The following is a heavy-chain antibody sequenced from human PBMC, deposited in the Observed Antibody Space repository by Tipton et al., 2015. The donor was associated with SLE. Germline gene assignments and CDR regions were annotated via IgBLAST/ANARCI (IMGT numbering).Heavy chain of an antibody. CDR2: IYTRGST. V-gene: IGHV4-61*02. CDR1: GGSISSGSYY. J-gene: IGHJ3*01. CDR3: VRERKYVVRFRELVAPDL. D-gene: IGHD1-26*01. Sequence: TLSLTCSVSGGSISSGSYYWSWIRQPAGGGLEWIGRIYTRGSTNYNPSLESRVTISFDTSRNQFSLKLTSVTAADTAVYYCVRERKYVVRFRELVAPDLWGQGTAITVSS.